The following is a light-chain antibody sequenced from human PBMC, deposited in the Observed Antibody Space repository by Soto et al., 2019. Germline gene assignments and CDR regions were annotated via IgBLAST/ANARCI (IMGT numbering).Light chain of an antibody. CDR3: QQYYGTPYT. CDR1: QNIVYNANNKNY. Sequence: DIVMTQSPDSLAVSLDERATINCKSSQNIVYNANNKNYLSWYQQKPGQAPKLLLNWASTRESGVPDRFSGSVSGTDFTLTISSLQAEVVAVYYCQQYYGTPYTFGQGTKLEIK. CDR2: WAS. J-gene: IGKJ2*01. V-gene: IGKV4-1*01.